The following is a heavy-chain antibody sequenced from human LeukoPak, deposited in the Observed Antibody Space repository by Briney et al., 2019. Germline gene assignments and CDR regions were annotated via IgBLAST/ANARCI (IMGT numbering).Heavy chain of an antibody. CDR2: IYTSGST. J-gene: IGHJ4*02. CDR3: ARDPGLRGYSYYFDY. Sequence: SETLSLTCAVYGGSFSGYYWSWIRQPPGKGLEWIGRIYTSGSTNYNPSLKSRVTMSVDTSKNQFSLKLSSVTAADTAVYYCARDPGLRGYSYYFDYWGQGTLVTVSS. V-gene: IGHV4-4*07. D-gene: IGHD3-22*01. CDR1: GGSFSGYY.